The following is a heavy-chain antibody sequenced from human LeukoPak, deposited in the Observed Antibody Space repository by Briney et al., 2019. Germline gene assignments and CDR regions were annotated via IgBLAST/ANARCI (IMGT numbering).Heavy chain of an antibody. J-gene: IGHJ6*03. D-gene: IGHD3-10*01. CDR2: INTNTGNP. CDR3: ARGPEQSGGYYYYYYMDV. Sequence: ASVKVSCKASGYTFTSYAMNWVRQAPGQGLEWMGWINTNTGNPTYAQGFTGRFVFSLDTSVSTAYLQISSLKAEDTVVYYCARGPEQSGGYYYYYYMDVWGKGTTVTVSS. V-gene: IGHV7-4-1*02. CDR1: GYTFTSYA.